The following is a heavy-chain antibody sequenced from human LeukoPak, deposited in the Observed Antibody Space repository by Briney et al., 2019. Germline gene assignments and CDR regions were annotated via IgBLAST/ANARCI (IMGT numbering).Heavy chain of an antibody. J-gene: IGHJ4*02. D-gene: IGHD3-10*01. CDR3: ARDQHYYYGSGSYYAVDY. CDR2: ISSSGSTI. CDR1: GFTFNTYG. V-gene: IGHV3-48*04. Sequence: GGSLRLSCAASGFTFNTYGMSWVRQAPGKGLEWVSYISSSGSTIYYADSVKGRFTISRDNAKNSLYLQMNSLRAEDTAVYYCARDQHYYYGSGSYYAVDYWGQGTLVTVSS.